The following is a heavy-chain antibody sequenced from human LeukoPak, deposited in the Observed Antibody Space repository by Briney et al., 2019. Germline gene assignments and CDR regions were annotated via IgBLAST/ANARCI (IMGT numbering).Heavy chain of an antibody. J-gene: IGHJ4*02. CDR3: ARQRGYSYGYGDYFDY. V-gene: IGHV3-23*01. D-gene: IGHD5-18*01. CDR2: ISGSGGST. Sequence: PGGSLRLSCAASGFTFSSYAMSWVRQAPGKGLEWVSAISGSGGSTYYADSVKGRFTISRDNSKNTLYLQMNSLRAEDTAVYYCARQRGYSYGYGDYFDYWGQGTLVTVSS. CDR1: GFTFSSYA.